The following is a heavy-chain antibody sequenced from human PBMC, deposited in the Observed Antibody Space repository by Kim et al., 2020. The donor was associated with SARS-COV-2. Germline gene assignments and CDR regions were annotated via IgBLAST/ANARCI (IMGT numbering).Heavy chain of an antibody. V-gene: IGHV3-30*18. CDR2: ISYDGSNK. CDR3: AKDPGSGWYDCCSF. J-gene: IGHJ4*02. CDR1: GFTFSSYG. Sequence: GGSLRLSCAASGFTFSSYGMHWVRQAPGKGLEWVAVISYDGSNKYYADSVKGRFTISRDNSKNTLYLQMNSLRAEDTAVYYCAKDPGSGWYDCCSFWGQGTLVTVSS. D-gene: IGHD6-19*01.